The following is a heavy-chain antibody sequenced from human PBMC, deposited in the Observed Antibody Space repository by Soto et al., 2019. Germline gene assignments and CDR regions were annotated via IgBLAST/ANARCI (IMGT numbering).Heavy chain of an antibody. V-gene: IGHV1-46*02. D-gene: IGHD5-12*01. CDR3: AREFRRGGYNSPLDFQH. J-gene: IGHJ1*01. CDR1: GYTFNSYY. Sequence: ASVKVSCKASGYTFNSYYIHWVRQAPGQGLEWMGIINPNGGSTSYAQKFQGRVTMTRDTSTSTVYMELSSLRSEDTAVYYCAREFRRGGYNSPLDFQHWGQGTLVTVSS. CDR2: INPNGGST.